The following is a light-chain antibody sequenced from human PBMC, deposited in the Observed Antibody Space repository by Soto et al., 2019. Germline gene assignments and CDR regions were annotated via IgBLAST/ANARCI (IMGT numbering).Light chain of an antibody. J-gene: IGKJ2*01. Sequence: EVVLTQSPGTLSLSPGERATLSCRASQSVTISYLAWFQQKPGQAPRLLIYGARSRATGVPDRFSGSGSGTDFSLTISRLEPEDFAVYYCQQYGSSPPYTFGQGTKLEIK. CDR1: QSVTISY. CDR2: GAR. CDR3: QQYGSSPPYT. V-gene: IGKV3-20*01.